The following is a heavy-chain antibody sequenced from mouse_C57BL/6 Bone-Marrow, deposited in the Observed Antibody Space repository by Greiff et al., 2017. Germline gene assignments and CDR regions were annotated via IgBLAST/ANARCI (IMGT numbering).Heavy chain of an antibody. Sequence: VHVKQSGAELVRPGASVKLSCTASGFNIKDDYLHWVKPRPEQGLEWIGWIDPENGDTEYASKFQGKATITADTSSNTAYLQLSSLTSEDTAVYYCTTPFYYGSSFYWYFDVWGTGTTVTVSS. V-gene: IGHV14-4*01. CDR2: IDPENGDT. D-gene: IGHD1-1*01. CDR1: GFNIKDDY. J-gene: IGHJ1*03. CDR3: TTPFYYGSSFYWYFDV.